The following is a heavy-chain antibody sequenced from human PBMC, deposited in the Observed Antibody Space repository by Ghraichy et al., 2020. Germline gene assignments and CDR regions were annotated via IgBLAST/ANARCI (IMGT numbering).Heavy chain of an antibody. Sequence: SQTLSLTCTVSGASISNYYWSWIRQPPGKGLEWIWFIYTGGSTSYNPSLKSRVTISVDTSKNQFSLNLNSVTAADTAIYYCARAFYNGGSGGYWGQGTLVTVCS. J-gene: IGHJ4*02. CDR1: GASISNYY. V-gene: IGHV4-4*09. CDR3: ARAFYNGGSGGY. CDR2: IYTGGST. D-gene: IGHD2/OR15-2a*01.